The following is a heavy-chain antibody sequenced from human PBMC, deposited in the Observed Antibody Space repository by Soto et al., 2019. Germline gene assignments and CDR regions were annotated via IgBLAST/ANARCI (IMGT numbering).Heavy chain of an antibody. J-gene: IGHJ5*02. CDR3: ARKYYDGRGYYFWFAP. D-gene: IGHD3-22*01. CDR2: IIPILGTA. Sequence: SVKVSCKASGGTFSSYAISWVRQAPGQGLEWMGGIIPILGTANYAQKFRGRGTITADESTSTAYMELSGLRSEERAVYYCARKYYDGRGYYFWFAPWGQGTLVTVSS. V-gene: IGHV1-69*13. CDR1: GGTFSSYA.